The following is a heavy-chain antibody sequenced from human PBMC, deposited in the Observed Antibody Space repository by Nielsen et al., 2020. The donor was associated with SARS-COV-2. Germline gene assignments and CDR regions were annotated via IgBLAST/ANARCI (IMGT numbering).Heavy chain of an antibody. V-gene: IGHV4-39*07. CDR1: GDSISKDTFY. J-gene: IGHJ4*02. CDR3: ARVPPGGIPADY. Sequence: SETLSLTCTVSGDSISKDTFYWAWIRQSPGKGLEWIGNIYNSGSAYYGPSLKSRVSMSLDTSRNQFSLTVTSVTAADTAVYYCARVPPGGIPADYWGQGTLVTVSS. CDR2: IYNSGSA. D-gene: IGHD1-26*01.